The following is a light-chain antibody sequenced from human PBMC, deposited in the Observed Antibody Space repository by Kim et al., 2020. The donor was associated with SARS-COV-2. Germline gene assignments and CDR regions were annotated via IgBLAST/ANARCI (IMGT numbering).Light chain of an antibody. CDR2: YDS. CDR3: QVWDSSSDHWV. J-gene: IGLJ3*02. Sequence: SSELTQAPSVSVAPGKTARITCGGNNIGSKSVHWYQGKPGQAPVLVIYYDSDRPSGIPERFSGSNSGNTATLTISRVEAGDEADYYCQVWDSSSDHWVFGGGTQLTVL. CDR1: NIGSKS. V-gene: IGLV3-21*04.